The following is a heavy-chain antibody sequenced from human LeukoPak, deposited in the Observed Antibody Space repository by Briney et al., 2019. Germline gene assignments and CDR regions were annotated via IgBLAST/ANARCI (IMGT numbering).Heavy chain of an antibody. Sequence: SVKVSCKSSGYTFTRHYLYWVRQAPGPGLEWVGLINPTGTSSWSAQKFQGRVTMTEDTSTDTAYMELRSLRSDDTAEYYCATGGVTVTIQNWFDPWGQGILVTVSS. D-gene: IGHD4-17*01. CDR2: INPTGTSS. CDR1: GYTFTRHY. V-gene: IGHV1-46*01. J-gene: IGHJ5*02. CDR3: ATGGVTVTIQNWFDP.